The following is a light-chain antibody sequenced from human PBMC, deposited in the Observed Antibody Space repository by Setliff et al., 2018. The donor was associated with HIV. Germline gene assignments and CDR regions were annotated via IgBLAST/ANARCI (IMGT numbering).Light chain of an antibody. Sequence: QSALTQPASVSGSPGQSITISCTGTSSDIGRYNLVSWYQQYPGKAPKLMIYQATKRPSGVSNRFSGSKSGNTASLTISGLRAEDEADYYCCSNTGSNTYVFGSGTKVTVL. J-gene: IGLJ1*01. V-gene: IGLV2-23*01. CDR1: SSDIGRYNL. CDR2: QAT. CDR3: CSNTGSNTYV.